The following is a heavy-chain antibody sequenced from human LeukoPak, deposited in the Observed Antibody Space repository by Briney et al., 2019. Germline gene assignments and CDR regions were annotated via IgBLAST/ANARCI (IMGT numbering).Heavy chain of an antibody. D-gene: IGHD2-15*01. Sequence: GGSLRLSCAASGFTFRSYEMNWVRQAPGKGLEWISYISGSGSTTYYADSVKGRFTISRDNTKNSLHLQMNSLRAEDTAVYYCARVLRYCSGGNCYSGGLGYMDVWGKGTTVTISS. CDR3: ARVLRYCSGGNCYSGGLGYMDV. J-gene: IGHJ6*03. CDR1: GFTFRSYE. CDR2: ISGSGSTT. V-gene: IGHV3-48*03.